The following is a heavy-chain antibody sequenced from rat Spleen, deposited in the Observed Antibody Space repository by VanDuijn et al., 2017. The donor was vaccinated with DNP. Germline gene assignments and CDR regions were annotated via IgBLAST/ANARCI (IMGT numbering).Heavy chain of an antibody. CDR2: ITKGGGNL. V-gene: IGHV5-27*01. CDR1: GFTFSNYD. D-gene: IGHD1-2*01. Sequence: EVQLVESGGDLVQPGRSLKLSCAASGFTFSNYDMAWVRQAPGKGLEWVASITKGGGNLYYRDSVKGRFTISRDNAESTLFLQMDSLRSEDTATYYCTTEGFSAIYNWFAYWGRGTLVTVSS. CDR3: TTEGFSAIYNWFAY. J-gene: IGHJ3*01.